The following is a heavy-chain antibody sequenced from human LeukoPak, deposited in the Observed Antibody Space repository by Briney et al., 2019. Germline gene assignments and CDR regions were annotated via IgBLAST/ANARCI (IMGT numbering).Heavy chain of an antibody. Sequence: GGSLRLSCAASGFTFGSSWMHWVRQGPGKGLVWVSHINTDGSTTNYADSVKGRFTISRDNAKNTLYLQMNSLRAEDTAVYYCARNSGSGYFDYWGQGALVIVSS. CDR1: GFTFGSSW. V-gene: IGHV3-74*01. CDR2: INTDGSTT. D-gene: IGHD2-15*01. J-gene: IGHJ4*02. CDR3: ARNSGSGYFDY.